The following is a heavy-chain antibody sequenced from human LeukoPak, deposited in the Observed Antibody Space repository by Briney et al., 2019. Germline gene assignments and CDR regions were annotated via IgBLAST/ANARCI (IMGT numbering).Heavy chain of an antibody. V-gene: IGHV3-15*01. Sequence: PGGSLRLSCAASGFTFSNAWMSWVRQAPGKGLEWVGRIKSKTDGGTTDYAAPVKGRFTISRDDSKDTLYLQMNSLKTEDTAVCYCTTDMGIVATIYWGQGTLVTVSS. D-gene: IGHD5-12*01. CDR1: GFTFSNAW. J-gene: IGHJ4*02. CDR3: TTDMGIVATIY. CDR2: IKSKTDGGTT.